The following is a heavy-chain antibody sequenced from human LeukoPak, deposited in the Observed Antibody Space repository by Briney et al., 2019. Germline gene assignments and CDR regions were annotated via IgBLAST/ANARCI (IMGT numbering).Heavy chain of an antibody. CDR3: AREITPAVAEP. D-gene: IGHD6-19*01. CDR2: IYHSGST. CDR1: GYSISSGYY. J-gene: IGHJ5*02. V-gene: IGHV4-38-2*02. Sequence: NPSETLSLTCTVSGYSISSGYYWGWIRQPPGKGLEWIGSIYHSGSTYYNPSLKSRVTISVDTSKNQFSLKLSSVTAADTAVYYCAREITPAVAEPWGQGTLVTVSS.